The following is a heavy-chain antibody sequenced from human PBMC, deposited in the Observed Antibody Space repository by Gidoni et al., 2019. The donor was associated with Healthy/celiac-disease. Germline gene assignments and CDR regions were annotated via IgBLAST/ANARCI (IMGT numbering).Heavy chain of an antibody. CDR3: ARDGQYCTNGVCLNYWYFDL. V-gene: IGHV3-7*01. CDR1: GFTFRSYW. Sequence: EVQLVESGGGLVQPGGSLRLSCAASGFTFRSYWMSWVRQAPGKGLEWVANIKQDGSEKYYVDSVKGRFTISRDNAKNSLYLQMNSLRAEDTAVYYCARDGQYCTNGVCLNYWYFDLWGRGTLVTVSS. J-gene: IGHJ2*01. CDR2: IKQDGSEK. D-gene: IGHD2-8*01.